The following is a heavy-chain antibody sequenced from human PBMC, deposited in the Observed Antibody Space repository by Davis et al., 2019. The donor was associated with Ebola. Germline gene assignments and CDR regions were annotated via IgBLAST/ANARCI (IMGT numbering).Heavy chain of an antibody. CDR3: TKVLSSYLEFYYGMGV. D-gene: IGHD2/OR15-2a*01. Sequence: GESLKISCAASGFTFSSYAMNWVRQAPGKGLEWVSGISGSGGSQDYADSVKGRFTISRDNSKNTLYVQMDSLRVEDTAVYYGTKVLSSYLEFYYGMGVWGKGTTVTVSS. V-gene: IGHV3-23*01. CDR2: ISGSGGSQ. J-gene: IGHJ6*04. CDR1: GFTFSSYA.